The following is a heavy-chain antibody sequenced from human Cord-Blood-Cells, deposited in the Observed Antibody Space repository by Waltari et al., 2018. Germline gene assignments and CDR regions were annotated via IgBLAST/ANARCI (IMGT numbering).Heavy chain of an antibody. CDR3: ASEVAARGDFDY. J-gene: IGHJ4*02. Sequence: EVQLVEYGGGLSQPGGSLSLSCAASGFTVSRNYMSWVRQAPGKGLEWVSVIYSGGSTYYADSVKGRFTISRDNSKNTLYLKMNSLRAEDTAVYYCASEVAARGDFDYWGQGTLVTVSS. CDR2: IYSGGST. V-gene: IGHV3-53*01. D-gene: IGHD6-6*01. CDR1: GFTVSRNY.